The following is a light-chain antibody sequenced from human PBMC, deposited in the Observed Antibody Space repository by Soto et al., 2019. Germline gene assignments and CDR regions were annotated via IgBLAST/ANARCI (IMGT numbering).Light chain of an antibody. CDR1: QSISSRY. J-gene: IGKJ1*01. CDR2: GAS. Sequence: EIVLTQSPGTLSVSPGERATLSCRASQSISSRYLVWYQHKPGQAPRLLIYGASNRATGIPDRFSGSGSGTDFTRIISRLEPEDFAVYYCQQYGSSPWTFGQGTKVEIK. V-gene: IGKV3-20*01. CDR3: QQYGSSPWT.